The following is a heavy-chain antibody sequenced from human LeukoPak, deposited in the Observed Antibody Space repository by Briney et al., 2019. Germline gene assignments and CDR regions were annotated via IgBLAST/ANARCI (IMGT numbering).Heavy chain of an antibody. CDR1: GGSFSGYY. Sequence: PSETLSLTCAVYGGSFSGYYWSWIRQPPGKGLEWIGEINHSGSTNYNPSLKSRVTISVDTSKNQFSLKLSSVTAADTAVYYCARGLHTYYDFWSGLSPHDAFDIWGQGTMVTVSS. J-gene: IGHJ3*02. CDR2: INHSGST. D-gene: IGHD3-3*01. CDR3: ARGLHTYYDFWSGLSPHDAFDI. V-gene: IGHV4-34*01.